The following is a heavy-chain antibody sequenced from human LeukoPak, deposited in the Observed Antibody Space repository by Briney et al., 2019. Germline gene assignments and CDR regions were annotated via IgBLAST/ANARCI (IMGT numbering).Heavy chain of an antibody. CDR3: ASSQQLAGWFDP. D-gene: IGHD6-6*01. CDR1: GYTFTGYY. J-gene: IGHJ5*02. CDR2: INPNSGGR. Sequence: ASVNVSCKSAGYTFTGYYMHWVRQGHGQGHGWVGWINPNSGGRNYAQKVQGRVSMTRDTSISTAYMERSRLRPDYTAVYYGASSQQLAGWFDPWGEGTLVTVS. V-gene: IGHV1-2*02.